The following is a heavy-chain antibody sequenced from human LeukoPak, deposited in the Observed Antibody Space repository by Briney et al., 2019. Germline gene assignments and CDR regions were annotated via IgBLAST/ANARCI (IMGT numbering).Heavy chain of an antibody. CDR2: IYYSGST. Sequence: SETLSLTCTVSGGSISSYYWSWIRQPPGKGLEWIGNIYYSGSTNYNPSLKSRVTISVDTSKNQFSLKLSSVTAADTAVYYCARGEGDGYNENPFDYWGQGTLVTVSS. J-gene: IGHJ4*02. CDR3: ARGEGDGYNENPFDY. CDR1: GGSISSYY. D-gene: IGHD5-24*01. V-gene: IGHV4-59*08.